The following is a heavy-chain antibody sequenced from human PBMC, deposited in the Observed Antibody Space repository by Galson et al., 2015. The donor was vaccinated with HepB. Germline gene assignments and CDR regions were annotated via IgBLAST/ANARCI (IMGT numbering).Heavy chain of an antibody. CDR2: INPSGGST. V-gene: IGHV1-46*03. D-gene: IGHD3-9*01. CDR3: ARELPNYDILDNSNDY. J-gene: IGHJ4*02. CDR1: GYTFTSYY. Sequence: QSGAEVKKPGASVKVSCKASGYTFTSYYMHWVRQAPGQGLEWMGIINPSGGSTSYAQKFQGRVTMTRDTSTSTVYMELSSLRSEDTAVYYCARELPNYDILDNSNDYWGQGTLVTVSS.